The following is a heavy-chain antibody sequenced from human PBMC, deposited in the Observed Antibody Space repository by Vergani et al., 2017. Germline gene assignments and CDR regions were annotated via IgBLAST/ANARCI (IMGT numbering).Heavy chain of an antibody. V-gene: IGHV3-30*02. CDR2: IRHDGSEK. CDR1: GFTFSSYG. CDR3: AKIGRSEVAGTFGAFDI. Sequence: QVQLVESGGDVVQPGGSLRLSCAASGFTFSSYGIHWVRQAPGKGLEWVAFIRHDGSEKYYADSVRGRFTISRDSSKSTLYLEMNSLSVEDTAMYYCAKIGRSEVAGTFGAFDIWGQGTMVTVSS. J-gene: IGHJ3*02. D-gene: IGHD6-19*01.